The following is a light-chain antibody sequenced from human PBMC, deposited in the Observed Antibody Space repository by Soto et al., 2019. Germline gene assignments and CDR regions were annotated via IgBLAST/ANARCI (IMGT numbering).Light chain of an antibody. CDR1: QGISSY. Sequence: AIRMTQSPSSFSASTGDRVTITCRASQGISSYLAWYQQKPGKAPKLLIYAASTLQSGVPSRFSGSGSGTDFTLTISCLQSEDFVTYYCQQYYSYQLTLGGGTKVDIK. CDR2: AAS. J-gene: IGKJ4*01. V-gene: IGKV1-8*01. CDR3: QQYYSYQLT.